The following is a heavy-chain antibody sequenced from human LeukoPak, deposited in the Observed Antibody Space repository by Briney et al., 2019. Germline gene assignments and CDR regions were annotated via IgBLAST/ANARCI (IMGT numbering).Heavy chain of an antibody. CDR1: GFTFSSYN. CDR2: ISGSSSNI. J-gene: IGHJ4*02. CDR3: ARENDGDYYFDH. D-gene: IGHD4-17*01. V-gene: IGHV3-21*01. Sequence: GGSLRLSCAASGFTFSSYNMNWVRQAPGKGLEWVSSISGSSSNIYYADSVKGRFTISRDNAKNSLYLQMNSLRVEDTAVYSCARENDGDYYFDHWGQGTLVTVSS.